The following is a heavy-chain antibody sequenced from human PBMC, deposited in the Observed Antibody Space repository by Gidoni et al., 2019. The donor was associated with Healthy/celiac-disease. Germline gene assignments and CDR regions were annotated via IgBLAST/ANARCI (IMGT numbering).Heavy chain of an antibody. Sequence: QLQLQESGPGLVKPSETLSPTCTVSGDSISSSSNYWGWIRQPPGKGLEWIGSLYYSGSTYYNPALKSRVSISVDTSKNQVALKLSSGTAVDTAVYYCARQAVTEYNFDYWGQGTLVTVSS. V-gene: IGHV4-39*01. D-gene: IGHD4-17*01. CDR2: LYYSGST. CDR3: ARQAVTEYNFDY. J-gene: IGHJ4*02. CDR1: GDSISSSSNY.